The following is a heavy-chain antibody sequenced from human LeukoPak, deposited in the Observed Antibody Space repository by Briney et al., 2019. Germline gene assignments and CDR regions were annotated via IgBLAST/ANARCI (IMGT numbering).Heavy chain of an antibody. CDR1: GGSISSYY. V-gene: IGHV4-4*07. CDR3: ARVSFGYYDFWSGSLDIYYYYMGV. J-gene: IGHJ6*03. D-gene: IGHD3-3*01. Sequence: SETLSLTCTVSGGSISSYYWSWIRQPAGKGLEWIGRIYTSGSTNYNPSLKSRVTMSVDTSKNQFSLKLSSVTAADTAVYYCARVSFGYYDFWSGSLDIYYYYMGVWGKGTTVTVSS. CDR2: IYTSGST.